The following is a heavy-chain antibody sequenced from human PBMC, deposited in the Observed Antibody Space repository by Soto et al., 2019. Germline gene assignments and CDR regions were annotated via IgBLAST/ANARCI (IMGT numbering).Heavy chain of an antibody. V-gene: IGHV3-30-3*01. CDR2: ISYDGSNK. CDR1: GFTFSSYA. J-gene: IGHJ4*02. D-gene: IGHD3-3*01. Sequence: GGSLRLSCAASGFTFSSYAMHWVRQAPGKGLEWVAVISYDGSNKYYADSVKGRFTISRDNSKNTLYLQMNSLRAEDTAVYYCARVFGRLFDYWGQGTLVTVSS. CDR3: ARVFGRLFDY.